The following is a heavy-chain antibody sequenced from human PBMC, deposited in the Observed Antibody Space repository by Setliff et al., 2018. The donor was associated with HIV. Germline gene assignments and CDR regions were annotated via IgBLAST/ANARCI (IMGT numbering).Heavy chain of an antibody. D-gene: IGHD3-9*01. Sequence: AGGSLRLSCAASGFTFSNYSMNWVRQTPGKGLEWVSSISASATYIYYADSVKGRFTISRDNAENSLYLQMNSLRAEDTAVYYCARDNGRYFDRGWFDPWGQGALVTVSS. J-gene: IGHJ5*02. V-gene: IGHV3-21*01. CDR3: ARDNGRYFDRGWFDP. CDR2: ISASATYI. CDR1: GFTFSNYS.